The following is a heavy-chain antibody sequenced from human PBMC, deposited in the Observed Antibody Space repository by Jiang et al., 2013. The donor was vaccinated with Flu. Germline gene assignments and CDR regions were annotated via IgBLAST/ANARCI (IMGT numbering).Heavy chain of an antibody. CDR2: ISGSGGST. V-gene: IGHV3-23*01. Sequence: VQLLESGGGLVQPGGSLRLSCAASGFSFNSYAMSWVRQAPGKGLEWVSVISGSGGSTYYADSVKGRSTISRDNSKNTLYLQMNSLRAEDTAVYYCTKGAREPQSWGQGTLVTVSS. J-gene: IGHJ1*01. CDR3: TKGAREPQS. CDR1: GFSFNSYA.